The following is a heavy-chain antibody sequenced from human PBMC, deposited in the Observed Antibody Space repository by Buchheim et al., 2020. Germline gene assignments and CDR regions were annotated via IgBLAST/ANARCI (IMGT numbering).Heavy chain of an antibody. CDR1: GASISSYY. J-gene: IGHJ4*02. V-gene: IGHV4-4*07. D-gene: IGHD2-8*02. Sequence: QVQLQESGPGLVKPSETLSLTCTVSGASISSYYWSWIRQPAGKGLEWIGRRYPSGSTTSNPSLKSRVTMSLDTSKNQFALKLSSVTAADTAMYYCVASQLVEKRSDFDSWGQGTL. CDR2: RYPSGST. CDR3: VASQLVEKRSDFDS.